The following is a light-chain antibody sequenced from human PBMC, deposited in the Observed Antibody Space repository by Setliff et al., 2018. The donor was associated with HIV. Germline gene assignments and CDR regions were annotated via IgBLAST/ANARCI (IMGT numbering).Light chain of an antibody. CDR2: DAS. CDR3: HQYYNRPRT. Sequence: EIMMTQSPATLSVSPGERATLSCRASQSVGSKLAWYQHSPGQGPRLLIYDASNRATDVSARFSGSGSGTEFTLTIDTVQSDDSAIYYCHQYYNRPRTFSQGTKVDIK. V-gene: IGKV3-15*01. J-gene: IGKJ1*01. CDR1: QSVGSK.